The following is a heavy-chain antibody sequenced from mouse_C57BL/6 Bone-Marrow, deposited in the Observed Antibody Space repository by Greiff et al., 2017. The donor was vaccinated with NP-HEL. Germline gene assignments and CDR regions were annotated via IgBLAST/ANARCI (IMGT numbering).Heavy chain of an antibody. D-gene: IGHD2-3*01. Sequence: VQLQQSGAELARPGASVKLSCKASGYTFTSYGISWVKQRTGQGLEWIGEIYPRSGNTYYNEKFKGKATLTADKSSSTAYMELRSLTSEDSAVYFCARWGGYYPYFDVWGTGTTVTVSS. V-gene: IGHV1-81*01. CDR3: ARWGGYYPYFDV. CDR1: GYTFTSYG. J-gene: IGHJ1*03. CDR2: IYPRSGNT.